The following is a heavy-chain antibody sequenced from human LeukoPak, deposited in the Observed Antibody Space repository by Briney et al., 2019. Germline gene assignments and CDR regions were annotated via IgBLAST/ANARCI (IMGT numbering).Heavy chain of an antibody. D-gene: IGHD6-13*01. J-gene: IGHJ6*03. Sequence: PGGSLRLSCAASGFTFSSYSMNWVRQTPGKGLEWVSYISSSSSTIYYADSVKGRFTISRDNAKNSLYLQMNSLRAEDTAVYYCARDTGSSWYWVGVGYYMDVWGKGTTVTVSS. CDR3: ARDTGSSWYWVGVGYYMDV. CDR1: GFTFSSYS. CDR2: ISSSSSTI. V-gene: IGHV3-48*01.